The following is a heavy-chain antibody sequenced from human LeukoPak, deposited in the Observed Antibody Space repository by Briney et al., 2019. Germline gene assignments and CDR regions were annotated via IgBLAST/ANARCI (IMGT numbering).Heavy chain of an antibody. CDR3: TTYGPFGRFES. V-gene: IGHV3-15*01. CDR1: GFTFSSAW. D-gene: IGHD3-10*01. CDR2: IRTTGEGGTT. Sequence: PGGSLRLSCAASGFTFSSAWMNWVRQAPGKGLEWVGRIRTTGEGGTTDYAPPMKGRFTISRDDSKNTMYLQMNSLKTEDTAVYYCTTYGPFGRFESWGQGTLVTVSS. J-gene: IGHJ4*02.